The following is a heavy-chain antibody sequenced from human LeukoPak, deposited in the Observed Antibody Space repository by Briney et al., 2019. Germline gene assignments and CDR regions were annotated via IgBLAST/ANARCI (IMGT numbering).Heavy chain of an antibody. CDR2: IHGSGHDT. CDR1: GFTYSSYA. Sequence: GGSLRLSCAASGFTYSSYAMSWVRQAPGQGLEWVSAIHGSGHDTFYADAVKGRFTVSRDNSRNTLYLQMNSLRAEDTAVYYCARDGDFITGTTKSGYWGQGTLVTVSS. V-gene: IGHV3-23*01. CDR3: ARDGDFITGTTKSGY. D-gene: IGHD1-7*01. J-gene: IGHJ4*02.